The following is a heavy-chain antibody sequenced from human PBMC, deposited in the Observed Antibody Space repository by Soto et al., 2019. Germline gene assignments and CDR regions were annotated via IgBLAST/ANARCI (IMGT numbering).Heavy chain of an antibody. CDR3: AKDQGDGSGLQTPDLSYADYYCMDD. Sequence: EVQLLESGGGLVQPGGSLRLSCAASGFTFSSYAMSWVRQAPGKGLELVSAISGSGGSTYYADSVKGRFTISRDNSQNTLYLKMNSLRAADPSVYSCAKDQGDGSGLQTPDLSYADYYCMDDWGQGNTGTVAS. D-gene: IGHD3-3*01. V-gene: IGHV3-23*01. CDR1: GFTFSSYA. J-gene: IGHJ6*02. CDR2: ISGSGGST.